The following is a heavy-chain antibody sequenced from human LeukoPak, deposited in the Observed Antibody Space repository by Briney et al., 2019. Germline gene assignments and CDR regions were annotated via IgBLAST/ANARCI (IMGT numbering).Heavy chain of an antibody. CDR1: GFTFSTYE. CDR3: ARDYYYDSSGYSYYFDY. V-gene: IGHV3-30*07. CDR2: ISYDGSDK. D-gene: IGHD3-22*01. Sequence: GGSLRLSCAASGFTFSTYEMHWVRQAPGKGLEWVAVISYDGSDKYYADSVKGRFTISRDNAKNSLYLQMNSLRAEDTAVYYCARDYYYDSSGYSYYFDYWGQGTLVTVSS. J-gene: IGHJ4*02.